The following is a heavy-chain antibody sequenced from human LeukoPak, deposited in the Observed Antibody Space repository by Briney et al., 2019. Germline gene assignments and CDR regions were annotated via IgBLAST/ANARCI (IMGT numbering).Heavy chain of an antibody. J-gene: IGHJ4*02. Sequence: PSETLSLTCTVSGGSISSYYWSWIRQPPGKGLEWIGYIYYSGSTNYNPSLKSRVTISVDTSKNQFSLKLSSVTAADTAVYYCARLEDSYFDYWGQGTLVTVSS. V-gene: IGHV4-59*08. D-gene: IGHD2-15*01. CDR3: ARLEDSYFDY. CDR2: IYYSGST. CDR1: GGSISSYY.